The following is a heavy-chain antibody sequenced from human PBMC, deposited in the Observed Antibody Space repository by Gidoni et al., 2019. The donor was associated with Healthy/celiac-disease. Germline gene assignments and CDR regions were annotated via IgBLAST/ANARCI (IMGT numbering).Heavy chain of an antibody. CDR2: ISGSGGST. CDR3: AKDSRRWGYCTNGVCMGFDP. J-gene: IGHJ5*02. V-gene: IGHV3-23*01. CDR1: GFTFSSYA. D-gene: IGHD2-8*01. Sequence: EVQLLESGGGLVQPGGSLRLSCAASGFTFSSYAMSWVRQAPGKGLEWVSAISGSGGSTYYADSVKGRFTISRDNSKNTLYLQMNSLRAEDTAVYYCAKDSRRWGYCTNGVCMGFDPWGQGTLVTVSS.